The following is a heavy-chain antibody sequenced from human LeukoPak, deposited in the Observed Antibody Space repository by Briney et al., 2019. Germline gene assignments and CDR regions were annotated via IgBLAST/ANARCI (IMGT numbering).Heavy chain of an antibody. Sequence: ASVKVSCKASGYTFTSYGISWVRQAPGQGLEWMGWISAYNGNTSYAQKLQGRVTMTTDTSTSTAYMELRSLRSDDTAVYYCARDRGKVITMVRGNYGMDVWGKGTTVTVSS. CDR3: ARDRGKVITMVRGNYGMDV. J-gene: IGHJ6*04. CDR2: ISAYNGNT. CDR1: GYTFTSYG. D-gene: IGHD3-10*01. V-gene: IGHV1-18*04.